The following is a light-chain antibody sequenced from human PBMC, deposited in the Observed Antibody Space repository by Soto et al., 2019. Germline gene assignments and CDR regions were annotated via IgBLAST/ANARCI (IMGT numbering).Light chain of an antibody. J-gene: IGLJ1*01. CDR3: SSYTSSNTYV. V-gene: IGLV2-14*03. CDR2: NVS. Sequence: QSALTQPASVSGSPGQSIAISCTGTSSDVGGYNSVSWYQQHPGKAPKLMIYNVSNRPSGVSDRFTGSESGNTASLTISRLQAEDEADYYCSSYTSSNTYVFGTGTKLTFL. CDR1: SSDVGGYNS.